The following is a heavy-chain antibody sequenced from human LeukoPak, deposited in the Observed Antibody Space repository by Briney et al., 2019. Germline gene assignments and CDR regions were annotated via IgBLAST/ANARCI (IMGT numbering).Heavy chain of an antibody. J-gene: IGHJ6*02. CDR3: AKARGVGYYYGMDV. CDR1: GFTFSNAW. D-gene: IGHD1-26*01. CDR2: ISGSGNII. V-gene: IGHV3-11*01. Sequence: PGGSLRLSCAASGFTFSNAWMSWVRQAPGKGLEWVSYISGSGNIIHYADSVKGRFTISRDNANNSLYLQMNSLRAEDTAVYYCAKARGVGYYYGMDVWGQGTTVTVSS.